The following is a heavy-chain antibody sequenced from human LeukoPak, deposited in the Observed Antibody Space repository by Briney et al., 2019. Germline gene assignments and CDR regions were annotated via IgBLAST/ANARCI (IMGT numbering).Heavy chain of an antibody. Sequence: GGSLRLSCAASGFTFIAYNMSWIRQAPGKGLEWVSYISSSGSTIYYADCVEGRFTISRDNDKNSLYLQMNSLRAEDTTVYYCARSYSGSNSFAYWGQGTLVTVSS. V-gene: IGHV3-11*04. CDR3: ARSYSGSNSFAY. D-gene: IGHD1-26*01. CDR2: ISSSGSTI. CDR1: GFTFIAYN. J-gene: IGHJ4*02.